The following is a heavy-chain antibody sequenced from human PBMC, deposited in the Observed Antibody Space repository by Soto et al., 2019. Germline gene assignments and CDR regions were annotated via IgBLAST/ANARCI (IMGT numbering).Heavy chain of an antibody. Sequence: PSETLSLTCTVSGGSISSGGYYWSWIRQHPGKGLEWIGYIYYSGSTYYNPSLKSRVTISVDTSKNQFSLKLSSVTAADTAVYYCALMQGDIVVVPAAMGFDPWGQGTLVTVSS. CDR2: IYYSGST. J-gene: IGHJ5*02. CDR3: ALMQGDIVVVPAAMGFDP. CDR1: GGSISSGGYY. V-gene: IGHV4-31*03. D-gene: IGHD2-2*01.